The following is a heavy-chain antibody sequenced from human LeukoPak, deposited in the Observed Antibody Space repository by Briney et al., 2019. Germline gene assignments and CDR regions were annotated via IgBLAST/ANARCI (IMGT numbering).Heavy chain of an antibody. V-gene: IGHV3-23*01. CDR3: AKVGLRYFDWLLTFDY. Sequence: PGGSLRLSCAASGFTFSSYAMSWVRLAPGKGLEWVSAISGSGGSTYYADSVKGRFTISRDNSKNTLYLQMNSLRAEDTAVYYCAKVGLRYFDWLLTFDYWGQGTLVTVSS. CDR2: ISGSGGST. D-gene: IGHD3-9*01. CDR1: GFTFSSYA. J-gene: IGHJ4*02.